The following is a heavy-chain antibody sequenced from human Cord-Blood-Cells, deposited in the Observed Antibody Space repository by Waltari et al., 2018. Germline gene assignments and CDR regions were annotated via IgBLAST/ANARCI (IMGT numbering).Heavy chain of an antibody. V-gene: IGHV6-1*01. J-gene: IGHJ3*02. CDR1: GDSVSSNRTA. D-gene: IGHD1-26*01. CDR2: TYYRSKWYN. CDR3: ARFSGSYYGDAFDI. Sequence: QVQLQQSGPGLVKPSQTLSLTCAISGDSVSSNRTAWNGIGQPPSRGLEWLGRTYYRSKWYNDYAVSVKSRITINPDTSKNQFSLQLNSVTPEDTAVYYCARFSGSYYGDAFDIWGQGTMVTVSS.